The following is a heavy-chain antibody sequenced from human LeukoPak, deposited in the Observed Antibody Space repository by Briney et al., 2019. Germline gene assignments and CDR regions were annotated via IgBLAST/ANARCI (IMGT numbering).Heavy chain of an antibody. CDR3: ARDSGVYGSGSQSFDY. CDR2: ITSNGGDT. D-gene: IGHD3-10*01. CDR1: GFAFRTYA. Sequence: GGSLRLSCSASGFAFRTYAMHWVRQAPGKGLEYVSVITSNGGDTYYADSVKGRFTISRDNSRNTLYLQMNSLRAEDTAVYYCARDSGVYGSGSQSFDYWGQGTLVTVSS. J-gene: IGHJ4*02. V-gene: IGHV3-64*04.